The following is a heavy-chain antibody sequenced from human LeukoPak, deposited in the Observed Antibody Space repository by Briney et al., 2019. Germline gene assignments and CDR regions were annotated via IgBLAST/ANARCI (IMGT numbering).Heavy chain of an antibody. CDR1: GGTFSSYG. D-gene: IGHD3-10*01. Sequence: GGSLRLSCAASGGTFSSYGMHWIRQAPGKGLEWVAVIWYDGSKKYYADSVKGRFTISRDNSKNTLYLQMNSLRGEDTAVYYCARESDYDGSGSYWVAFDIWGQGTMVTVSS. CDR2: IWYDGSKK. J-gene: IGHJ3*02. CDR3: ARESDYDGSGSYWVAFDI. V-gene: IGHV3-33*01.